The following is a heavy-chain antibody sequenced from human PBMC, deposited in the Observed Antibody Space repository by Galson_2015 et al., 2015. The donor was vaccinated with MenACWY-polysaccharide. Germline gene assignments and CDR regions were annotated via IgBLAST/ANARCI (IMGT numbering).Heavy chain of an antibody. J-gene: IGHJ4*02. Sequence: GLEWMGIIYPSDSDTRYSPSFQGQVTFSADKSINTAYLQWSSLRASDSAMYYCARHAKYCSGGSCHLDYWGQGTLVTVSS. CDR3: ARHAKYCSGGSCHLDY. D-gene: IGHD2-15*01. V-gene: IGHV5-51*01. CDR2: IYPSDSDT.